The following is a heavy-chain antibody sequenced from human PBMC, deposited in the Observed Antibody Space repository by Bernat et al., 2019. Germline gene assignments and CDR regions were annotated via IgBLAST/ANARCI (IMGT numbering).Heavy chain of an antibody. CDR2: ISSSGSTI. J-gene: IGHJ6*03. D-gene: IGHD3-3*01. Sequence: EVQLVESGGGLVQPGGSLRLSCAASGFTFSSYEMNWVRQAPGKGLEWVSYISSSGSTIYYADSVKGRFTISRDNAKNSLYLQMNSLRAEDTAVYYCARPGIDYDHYYMDVWGKGTTVTVSS. V-gene: IGHV3-48*03. CDR1: GFTFSSYE. CDR3: ARPGIDYDHYYMDV.